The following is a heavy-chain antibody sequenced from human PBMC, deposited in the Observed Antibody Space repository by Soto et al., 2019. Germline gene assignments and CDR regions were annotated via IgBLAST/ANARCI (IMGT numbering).Heavy chain of an antibody. CDR3: ATRDSYYGTDF. V-gene: IGHV4-34*01. CDR2: INQSGST. Sequence: SETLSLTCGVYGGAFSGYHWSWIRQAPGKGLEWIGEINQSGSTNYSPSLKSRVTMSVDTSKKQFSLKLNSVTAADTALYYCATRDSYYGTDFWGQGTTVTVSS. J-gene: IGHJ6*02. CDR1: GGAFSGYH.